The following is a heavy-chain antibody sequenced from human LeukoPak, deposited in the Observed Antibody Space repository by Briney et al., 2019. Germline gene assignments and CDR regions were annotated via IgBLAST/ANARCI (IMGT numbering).Heavy chain of an antibody. J-gene: IGHJ4*02. CDR2: IYYSGSP. CDR1: GGSISSSSYY. Sequence: SETLSLTCTVSGGSISSSSYYWGWIRQPPGKGLEWIGSIYYSGSPYYNPSLKSRVTISVDTSKNQFSLKLSSVTAADTAVYYCARRDAAAYYFDFWGQGTLVTVSS. CDR3: ARRDAAAYYFDF. V-gene: IGHV4-39*07. D-gene: IGHD2-15*01.